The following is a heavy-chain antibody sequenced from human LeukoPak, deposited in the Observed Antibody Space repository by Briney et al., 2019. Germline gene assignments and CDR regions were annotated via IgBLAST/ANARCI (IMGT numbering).Heavy chain of an antibody. D-gene: IGHD7-27*01. CDR2: IYYSGST. CDR1: GGSISSRRHY. V-gene: IGHV4-61*01. J-gene: IGHJ6*02. Sequence: SETLSLTCTVSGGSISSRRHYWSWIRQPPGKGLEWIGYIYYSGSTNYNPSLKSRVTISVDTSKNQFSLKLSSVTAADTAVYYCASGGTKYWGYYYYGMDVWGQGTTVTVSS. CDR3: ASGGTKYWGYYYYGMDV.